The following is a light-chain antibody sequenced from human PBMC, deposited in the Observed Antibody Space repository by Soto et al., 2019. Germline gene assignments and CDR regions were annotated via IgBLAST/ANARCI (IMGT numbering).Light chain of an antibody. Sequence: QSVLTQPASVSGSPGQSIPISCTGTSSDVDGYNYVSWYQHHPGKAPKLMIYDVSSRPSGVSNRFPGSKSGNTASLTISGLQAEEEADYYSISYTTISIYVSGTGTKVTVL. CDR2: DVS. CDR1: SSDVDGYNY. V-gene: IGLV2-14*03. CDR3: ISYTTISIYV. J-gene: IGLJ1*01.